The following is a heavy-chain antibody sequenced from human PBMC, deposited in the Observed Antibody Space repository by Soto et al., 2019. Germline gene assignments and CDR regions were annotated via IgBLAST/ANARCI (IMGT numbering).Heavy chain of an antibody. CDR3: VSQRTSVLTQAYFDY. CDR1: GGSVSNSNYY. J-gene: IGHJ4*02. D-gene: IGHD2-8*01. Sequence: ETLSLTCTVSGGSVSNSNYYWGWIRQSPGKGLEWIGSVYYRGRSYSKSSVKSRVAISVDTSKNQFSLNLNSVTASDTAVYFCVSQRTSVLTQAYFDYWGPGALVTVSS. V-gene: IGHV4-39*01. CDR2: VYYRGRS.